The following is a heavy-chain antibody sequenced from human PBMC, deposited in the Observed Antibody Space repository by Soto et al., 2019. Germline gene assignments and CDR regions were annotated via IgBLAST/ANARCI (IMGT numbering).Heavy chain of an antibody. CDR2: IGTAGDT. Sequence: EGSLRLSCAASGFTFSSYDMHWVRQATGKGLEWVSAIGTAGDTYYPGSVKGRFTISRENAKNSLYLQMNSLRAGDTAVYYCARAGAHNSKGYCSGGSCRLSAFDIWGQGTMVTVSS. CDR1: GFTFSSYD. J-gene: IGHJ3*02. CDR3: ARAGAHNSKGYCSGGSCRLSAFDI. D-gene: IGHD2-15*01. V-gene: IGHV3-13*01.